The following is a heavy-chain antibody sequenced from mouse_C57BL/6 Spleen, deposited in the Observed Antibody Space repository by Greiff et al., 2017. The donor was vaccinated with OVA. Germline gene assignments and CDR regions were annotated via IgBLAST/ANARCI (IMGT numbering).Heavy chain of an antibody. CDR2: ISYDGSN. V-gene: IGHV3-6*01. Sequence: DVQLQESGPGLVKPSQSLSLTCSVTGYSITSGYYWNWIRQFPGNKLEWMGYISYDGSNNYNPSLKNRISITRDTSKNQFFLKLNSVTTEDTATYDGARTMYYGSSSWYFDVWGTGTTVTVSS. J-gene: IGHJ1*03. CDR3: ARTMYYGSSSWYFDV. CDR1: GYSITSGYY. D-gene: IGHD1-1*01.